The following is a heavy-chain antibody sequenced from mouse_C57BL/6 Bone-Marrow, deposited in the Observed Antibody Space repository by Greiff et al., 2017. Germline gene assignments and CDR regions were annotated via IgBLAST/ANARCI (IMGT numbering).Heavy chain of an antibody. J-gene: IGHJ2*01. CDR1: GFTFSSYA. D-gene: IGHD1-1*01. CDR3: TRVPYYYGSSYYVDY. CDR2: ISSGGNYI. V-gene: IGHV5-9-1*02. Sequence: DVKLVESGEGLVKPGGSLKLSCAASGFTFSSYAMSWVRQTPEQRLEWVAYISSGGNYIYYADTVKGRFTISRDNARNTLYLQMSSLKSEDRAVEYWTRVPYYYGSSYYVDYWGQGTTLTVSS.